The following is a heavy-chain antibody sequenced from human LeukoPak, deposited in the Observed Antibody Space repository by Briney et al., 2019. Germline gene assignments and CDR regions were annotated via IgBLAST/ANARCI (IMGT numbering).Heavy chain of an antibody. CDR2: IYPGDSDT. J-gene: IGHJ6*02. V-gene: IGHV5-51*01. Sequence: RESLKISCKGSGYSFTSYWIGWVRQMPGKGLEWMGIIYPGDSDTRYSPSFQGQVTISADKSISTAYLQWSSLKASDTAMYYCARPAYYYGSGSHDYYYYGMDVWGQETTVTVSS. D-gene: IGHD3-10*01. CDR1: GYSFTSYW. CDR3: ARPAYYYGSGSHDYYYYGMDV.